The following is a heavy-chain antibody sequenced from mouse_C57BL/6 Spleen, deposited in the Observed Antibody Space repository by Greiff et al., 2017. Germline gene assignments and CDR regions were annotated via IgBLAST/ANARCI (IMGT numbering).Heavy chain of an antibody. V-gene: IGHV1-80*01. J-gene: IGHJ2*01. CDR2: IYPGAGDT. Sequence: QVQLKESGAELVKPGASVKISCKASGYAFSSYWMNWVKQRPGTGLEWIGQIYPGAGDTNYNGKFKGKATLTADKSSSTAYMQLSSLTSEDSAVYFCARGSINCFDYWGQGTTLTVSS. CDR3: ARGSINCFDY. D-gene: IGHD1-3*01. CDR1: GYAFSSYW.